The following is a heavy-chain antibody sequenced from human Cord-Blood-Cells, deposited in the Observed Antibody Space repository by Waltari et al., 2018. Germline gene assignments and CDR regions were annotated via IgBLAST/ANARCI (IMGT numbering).Heavy chain of an antibody. CDR2: IYYSGST. Sequence: QLQLQESGPGLVKPSETLSLTCTVSGGSISSSSYYWGWIRQPPGKGREWIGSIYYSGSTYYNPSLKSRVTISGDTSKNQFSLKLSSVTAADTAVYYCASLTMFGVVTTYYFDYWGQGTLVTVSS. CDR3: ASLTMFGVVTTYYFDY. CDR1: GGSISSSSYY. D-gene: IGHD3-3*01. V-gene: IGHV4-39*01. J-gene: IGHJ4*02.